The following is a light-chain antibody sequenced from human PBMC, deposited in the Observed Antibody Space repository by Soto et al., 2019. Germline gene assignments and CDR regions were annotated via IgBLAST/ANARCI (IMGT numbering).Light chain of an antibody. J-gene: IGLJ1*01. V-gene: IGLV2-8*01. CDR3: CSYAGNDNYV. CDR2: EVN. CDR1: SSDVGGYNY. Sequence: QSALTQPPSASGSPGQSVTISCTGTSSDVGGYNYVSWYQQHPGKAPKLIIYEVNKRPSGVPDRFSGAKSGNTASLSVSGLQVEDEADYYCCSYAGNDNYVFGTGTKLTVL.